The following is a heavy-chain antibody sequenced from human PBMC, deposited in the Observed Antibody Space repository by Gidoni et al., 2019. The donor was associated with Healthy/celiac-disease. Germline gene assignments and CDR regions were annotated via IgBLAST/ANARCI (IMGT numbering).Heavy chain of an antibody. CDR3: ARINYDYVWGSSLIDY. Sequence: QVQLQESGPGLVKPSGTRSLTCAVSGGSISRSNWWSWVRQPTGKGLEWIGEIYHSGSTNYNPSLKSRVTISVDKSKNQFSLKLSSVTAADTAVYYCARINYDYVWGSSLIDYWGQGTLVTVSS. CDR1: GGSISRSNW. D-gene: IGHD3-16*01. CDR2: IYHSGST. V-gene: IGHV4-4*02. J-gene: IGHJ4*02.